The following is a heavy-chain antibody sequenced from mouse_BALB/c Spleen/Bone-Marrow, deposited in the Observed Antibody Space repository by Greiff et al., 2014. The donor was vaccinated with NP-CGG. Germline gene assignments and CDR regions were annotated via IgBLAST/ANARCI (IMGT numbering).Heavy chain of an antibody. CDR1: GFDFSRYW. CDR3: ARLGYYGGFAY. D-gene: IGHD2-3*01. CDR2: INPDSNTI. Sequence: EVKLVESGGGQVQPGGSLKLSCAASGFDFSRYWMSWVRQAPGKGLEWIGEINPDSNTINYTPSLKDKFIISRDNAKNTLYLQMSKVRSEDTALYYCARLGYYGGFAYWGQGTLVTVSA. J-gene: IGHJ3*01. V-gene: IGHV4-1*02.